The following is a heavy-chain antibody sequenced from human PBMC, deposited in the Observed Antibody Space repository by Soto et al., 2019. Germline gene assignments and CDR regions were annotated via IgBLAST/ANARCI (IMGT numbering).Heavy chain of an antibody. CDR2: IYPGDSDT. CDR3: ARHQSGDYGSDESYYYYYMDV. CDR1: GYSFTSYW. D-gene: IGHD4-17*01. V-gene: IGHV5-51*01. Sequence: PGESLKISCKGSGYSFTSYWIGWVRQMPGKGLEWMGIIYPGDSDTRYSPSFQGQVTISADKSISTAYLQWSSLKASDTAMYYCARHQSGDYGSDESYYYYYMDVWGKGTTVTVSS. J-gene: IGHJ6*03.